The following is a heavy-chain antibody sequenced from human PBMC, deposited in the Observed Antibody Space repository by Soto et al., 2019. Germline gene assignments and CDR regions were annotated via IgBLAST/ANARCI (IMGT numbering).Heavy chain of an antibody. V-gene: IGHV2-5*01. CDR3: AHGDPLDFHF. Sequence: QITLRESGPALVKPTQTITLTCTFSGFSLTTSGEAVGWIRQPPGTALEWLALIYWNGIERYSPSLQSRLSITKDTSKNRVVLTMANMDPVDTATYYCAHGDPLDFHFWGQGTLVTVSP. D-gene: IGHD3-10*01. J-gene: IGHJ4*02. CDR2: IYWNGIE. CDR1: GFSLTTSGEA.